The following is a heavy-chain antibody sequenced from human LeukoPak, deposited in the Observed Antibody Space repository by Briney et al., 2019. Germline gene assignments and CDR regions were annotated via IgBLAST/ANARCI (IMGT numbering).Heavy chain of an antibody. J-gene: IGHJ3*02. CDR3: AKDRSSSSWKYAFDI. CDR1: GYTFGDYG. CDR2: ISGSGGST. V-gene: IGHV3-23*01. Sequence: GGSLRLSCAASGYTFGDYGMSWVRQAPGKGLEWVSAISGSGGSTYYADSVKGRFTISRDNSKNTLYLQMNSLRAEDTAVYYCAKDRSSSSWKYAFDIWGQGTMVTVSS. D-gene: IGHD6-13*01.